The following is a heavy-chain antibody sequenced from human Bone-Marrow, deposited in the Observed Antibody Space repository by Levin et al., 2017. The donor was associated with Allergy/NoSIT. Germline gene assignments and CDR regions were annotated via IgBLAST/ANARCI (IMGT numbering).Heavy chain of an antibody. Sequence: GGSLRLSCAASGFTFSSYAMHWVRQAPGKGLEWVAVISYDGSNKYYADSVKGRFTISRDNSKNTLYLQMNSLRAEDTAVYYCARDAVYGSGSYYNSWFDPWGQGTLVTVSS. CDR3: ARDAVYGSGSYYNSWFDP. D-gene: IGHD3-10*01. CDR2: ISYDGSNK. V-gene: IGHV3-30-3*01. CDR1: GFTFSSYA. J-gene: IGHJ5*02.